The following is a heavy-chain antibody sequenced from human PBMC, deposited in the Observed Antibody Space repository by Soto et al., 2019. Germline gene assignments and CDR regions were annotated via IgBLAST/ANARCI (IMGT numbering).Heavy chain of an antibody. CDR2: IKQDGSEK. Sequence: GGSLRLSCAASGFTFSSYWMSWVRQAPGKGLEWVANIKQDGSEKYYVDSVKGRFTISRDNAKNSLYLQMNSLRAEDTAVYYCARDYDYVWGSYRYESKTFDYWGQGTLVTVSS. D-gene: IGHD3-16*02. CDR3: ARDYDYVWGSYRYESKTFDY. V-gene: IGHV3-7*05. J-gene: IGHJ4*02. CDR1: GFTFSSYW.